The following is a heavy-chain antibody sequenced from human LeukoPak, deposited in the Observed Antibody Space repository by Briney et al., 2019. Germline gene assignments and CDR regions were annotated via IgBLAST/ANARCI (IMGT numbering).Heavy chain of an antibody. CDR2: MSGSGGST. Sequence: GGSLSLSCAASGFTLSSYVICWVRLAPGKGKERVSAMSGSGGSTYYADSVKGRLTISRDNSKNTLYLQMNSLKAEDTAVYYSAKDSAELELTTWFDPWGQGTLVTVSS. J-gene: IGHJ5*02. CDR1: GFTLSSYV. CDR3: AKDSAELELTTWFDP. D-gene: IGHD1-7*01. V-gene: IGHV3-23*01.